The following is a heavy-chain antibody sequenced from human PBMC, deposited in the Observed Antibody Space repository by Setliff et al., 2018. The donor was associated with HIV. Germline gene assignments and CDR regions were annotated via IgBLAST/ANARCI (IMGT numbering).Heavy chain of an antibody. CDR3: ARRGFVSAWYDKPIYFYYYMDV. V-gene: IGHV3-23*01. CDR1: GFTFSTYA. CDR2: ISSSGGTT. Sequence: GGSLRLSCAASGFTFSTYAMTWVRQAPGKGLEWVSSISSSGGTTYFADTVKGRFTISRDNSKNTLYLQMNNLRAEDTAVYYCARRGFVSAWYDKPIYFYYYMDVWGKGTTVTVSS. D-gene: IGHD6-19*01. J-gene: IGHJ6*03.